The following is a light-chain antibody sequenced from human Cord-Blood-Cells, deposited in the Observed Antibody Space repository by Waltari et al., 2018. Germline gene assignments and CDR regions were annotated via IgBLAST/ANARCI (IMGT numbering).Light chain of an antibody. CDR2: DVS. V-gene: IGLV2-11*01. CDR3: CSYAGSYTLV. Sequence: QSALTQPRSVSGSPGQSVTISCTGTSSDVGGYNYVPWYPQPPGKAPKLMIYDVSKRPSGVPDRFSGSKSGNTASLTISGLQAEDEADYYCCSYAGSYTLVFGGGTKLTVL. CDR1: SSDVGGYNY. J-gene: IGLJ2*01.